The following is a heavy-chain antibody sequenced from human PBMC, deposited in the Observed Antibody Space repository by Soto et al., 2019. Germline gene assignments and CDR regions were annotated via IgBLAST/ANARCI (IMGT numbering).Heavy chain of an antibody. V-gene: IGHV3-30*18. Sequence: ESGGGVVQPGRSLRLSCAASGFTFSSYGMHWVRQAPGKGLEWVAVISYDGSNKYYADSVKGRFTISRDNSKNTLYLQMNSLRAEDTAVYYCAKDRDYYDSSGYFYWGQGTLVTVSS. CDR1: GFTFSSYG. CDR3: AKDRDYYDSSGYFY. D-gene: IGHD3-22*01. J-gene: IGHJ4*02. CDR2: ISYDGSNK.